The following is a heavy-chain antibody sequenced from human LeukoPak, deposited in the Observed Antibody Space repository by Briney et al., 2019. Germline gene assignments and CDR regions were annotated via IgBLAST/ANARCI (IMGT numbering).Heavy chain of an antibody. CDR1: GGSISSYY. J-gene: IGHJ5*02. Sequence: SETLSLTCTVSGGSISSYYWSWIRQPPGKGLEWMGYIYYSGSTNYNPSLKSRVTISVDTSKNQFSLKLSSVTAADTAVYYCARHDYGDYFYWFDPWGQGTLVTVSS. CDR2: IYYSGST. V-gene: IGHV4-59*08. D-gene: IGHD4-17*01. CDR3: ARHDYGDYFYWFDP.